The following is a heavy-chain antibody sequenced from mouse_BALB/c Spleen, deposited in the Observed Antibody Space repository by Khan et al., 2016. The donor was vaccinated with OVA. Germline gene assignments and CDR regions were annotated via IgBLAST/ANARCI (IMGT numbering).Heavy chain of an antibody. CDR2: IDPYNGDT. D-gene: IGHD1-1*01. J-gene: IGHJ2*01. Sequence: VQLQQSGPELVKPGTSVKVSCKASGYSFTDYNMFWVKQSHGKSLEWIGYIDPYNGDTNYNQRFKGKATLTVDKSSSTAFMHLNSLTSEDSAVYYCALIYYYGSGFDYWGQGTTLTVSS. CDR3: ALIYYYGSGFDY. CDR1: GYSFTDYN. V-gene: IGHV1S135*01.